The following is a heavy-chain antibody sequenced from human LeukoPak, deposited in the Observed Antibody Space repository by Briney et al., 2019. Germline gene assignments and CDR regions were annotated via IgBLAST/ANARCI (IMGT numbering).Heavy chain of an antibody. Sequence: GGSLRLSCAASGFTFSDYYMSWIRQAPGKGLEWVSYISSSGSTIYYADSVKGRFTISRDNAKNSLYLQMNSLRAEDTAVYYCARDLGSSWAYDAFDTWGQGTMVTVSS. J-gene: IGHJ3*02. V-gene: IGHV3-11*04. CDR3: ARDLGSSWAYDAFDT. CDR1: GFTFSDYY. CDR2: ISSSGSTI. D-gene: IGHD6-13*01.